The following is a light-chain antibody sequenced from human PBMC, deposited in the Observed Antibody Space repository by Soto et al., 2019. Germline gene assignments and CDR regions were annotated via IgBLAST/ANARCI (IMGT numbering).Light chain of an antibody. CDR2: GAS. Sequence: EIVMTQSPATLSVSPGERATLSCRASQSVSSNLAWYQQKPGQAPRLLIYGASTGATGIPARFSGSGSGTEFTHTISSLQSEDFAVYYCQHYNNWPTTFGQGTKVEIK. V-gene: IGKV3-15*01. CDR3: QHYNNWPTT. CDR1: QSVSSN. J-gene: IGKJ1*01.